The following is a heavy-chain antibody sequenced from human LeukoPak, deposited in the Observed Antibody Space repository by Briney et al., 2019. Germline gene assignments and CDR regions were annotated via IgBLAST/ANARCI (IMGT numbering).Heavy chain of an antibody. CDR2: IYSGGST. J-gene: IGHJ4*02. V-gene: IGHV3-53*04. CDR3: ARGRRIDSSGYYWFFDY. D-gene: IGHD3-22*01. Sequence: GGSLRLSCAASGFTFSYHWMTWVRQAPGKGLEWVSVIYSGGSTYYADSVKGRLTISRHNSKNTLYLQMNSLRAEDTAVYYCARGRRIDSSGYYWFFDYWGQGTLVTVSS. CDR1: GFTFSYHW.